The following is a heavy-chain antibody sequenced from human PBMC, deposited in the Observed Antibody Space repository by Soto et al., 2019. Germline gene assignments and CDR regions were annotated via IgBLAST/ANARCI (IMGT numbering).Heavy chain of an antibody. D-gene: IGHD4-17*01. CDR3: YSMTTVTHVGY. Sequence: XXSLRLSFAASGFTFSSYAMSWVRQAPGKGLEWVSAISGSGGSTYYADSVKGRFTISRDNSKNTLYLQMKSLRAEDTAVYYCYSMTTVTHVGYWGQGTLVTVSS. J-gene: IGHJ4*02. CDR1: GFTFSSYA. CDR2: ISGSGGST. V-gene: IGHV3-23*01.